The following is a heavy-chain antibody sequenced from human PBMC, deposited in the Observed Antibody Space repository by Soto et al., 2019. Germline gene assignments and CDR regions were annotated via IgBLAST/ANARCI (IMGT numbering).Heavy chain of an antibody. J-gene: IGHJ6*01. CDR1: GFTFSSYD. CDR3: ARVIYGGWSTIKEYYYYAMDV. Sequence: GSLRLSCAASGFTFSSYDMNWVRQAPGKGLEWVSYISGGSSRIFYAGSVKGRFTISRDNAKNSLYLQMNSLRDEDTGVYYCARVIYGGWSTIKEYYYYAMDVXXXGTTVXXSX. V-gene: IGHV3-48*02. D-gene: IGHD5-12*01. CDR2: ISGGSSRI.